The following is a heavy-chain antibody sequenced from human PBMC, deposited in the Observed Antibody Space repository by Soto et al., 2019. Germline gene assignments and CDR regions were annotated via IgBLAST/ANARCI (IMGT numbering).Heavy chain of an antibody. CDR1: GGTFNTHS. V-gene: IGHV1-69*01. J-gene: IGHJ5*02. CDR2: IIPMFDST. Sequence: QVQLVQSGAEVQKPGSSVKVSCKVSGGTFNTHSFNWVRQAPGQGLEWMGGIIPMFDSTVYSQRFQGRVTITADESTRTVYMELSSLRSEDTALYDCARDPNCKTSSCHKWFDPWGQGTLVTVSS. CDR3: ARDPNCKTSSCHKWFDP. D-gene: IGHD2-2*01.